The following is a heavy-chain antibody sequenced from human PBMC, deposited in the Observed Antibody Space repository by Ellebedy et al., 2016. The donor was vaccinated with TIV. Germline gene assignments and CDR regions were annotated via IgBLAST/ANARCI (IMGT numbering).Heavy chain of an antibody. V-gene: IGHV3-15*07. CDR1: GFTFSNAW. Sequence: GESLKISCAASGFTFSNAWMNWVRPAPGKGLEWVGRIKSKADGGTTDYAAPVKGRFTISRDDSRNTLYLQMISLKTEDTAVYYCSTDLGHDYWGQGTLVTVSS. J-gene: IGHJ4*02. D-gene: IGHD3-16*01. CDR3: STDLGHDY. CDR2: IKSKADGGTT.